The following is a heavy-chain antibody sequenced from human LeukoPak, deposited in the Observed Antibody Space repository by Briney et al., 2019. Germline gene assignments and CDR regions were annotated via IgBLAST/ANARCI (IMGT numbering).Heavy chain of an antibody. CDR3: ARGRAVVPAAIRGRGNWFDP. CDR1: GGSFSGYY. Sequence: SENLSLTCAVYGGSFSGYYESWIRQPPGKGLEWIGEVKHSGSTNYNPSLKSRVTISVDTSKNQFSLKLSSVTAADTAVYYCARGRAVVPAAIRGRGNWFDPWGQGTLVTVSS. V-gene: IGHV4-34*01. D-gene: IGHD2-2*02. J-gene: IGHJ5*02. CDR2: VKHSGST.